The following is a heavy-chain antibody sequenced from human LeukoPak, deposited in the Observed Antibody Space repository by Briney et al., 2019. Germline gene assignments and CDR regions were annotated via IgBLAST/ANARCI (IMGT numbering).Heavy chain of an antibody. Sequence: ASVKVCYKASGYTFTGHYMYWVRQAPGQGLEWMGWINPNSGDTNYAQKFQGRVTMTRDTSISTAYMDLNRLTSDDTAVYYCARRLTTSQDLDYWGQGNLVSVSS. CDR3: ARRLTTSQDLDY. CDR1: GYTFTGHY. CDR2: INPNSGDT. V-gene: IGHV1-2*02. J-gene: IGHJ4*02. D-gene: IGHD2-2*01.